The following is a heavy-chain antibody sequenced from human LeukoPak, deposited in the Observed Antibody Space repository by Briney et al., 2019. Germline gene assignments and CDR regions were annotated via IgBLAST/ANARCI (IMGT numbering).Heavy chain of an antibody. D-gene: IGHD1-20*01. CDR1: GFSFSKYF. Sequence: GGSLRLSCAASGFSFSKYFMYWVRQAPEKGLVWVSRIIPDGSTTAYADSVKGRFTISRDNAKSTLFLQMDSLRAEDTAVYYCVAYNWNQPDYWGQGNLVTVSS. CDR3: VAYNWNQPDY. CDR2: IIPDGSTT. V-gene: IGHV3-74*01. J-gene: IGHJ4*02.